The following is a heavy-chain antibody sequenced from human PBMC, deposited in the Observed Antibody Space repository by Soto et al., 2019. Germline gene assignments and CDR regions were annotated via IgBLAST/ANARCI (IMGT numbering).Heavy chain of an antibody. J-gene: IGHJ4*02. CDR1: GFTFSSYG. CDR3: AKDSHYDILTGHFDY. D-gene: IGHD3-9*01. CDR2: ISYDGSNK. V-gene: IGHV3-30*18. Sequence: GGSLRLSCAASGFTFSSYGMHWVRQAPGKGLEWVAVISYDGSNKYYADSVKGRFTISRDNSKNTLYLQMNSLRAEDTAVYYCAKDSHYDILTGHFDYWGQGTLVTVSS.